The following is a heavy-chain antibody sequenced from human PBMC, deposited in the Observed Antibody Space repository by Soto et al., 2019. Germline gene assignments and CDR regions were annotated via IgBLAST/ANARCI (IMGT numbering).Heavy chain of an antibody. CDR2: ISSSGSTI. CDR1: GFTFSDYY. V-gene: IGHV3-11*01. D-gene: IGHD4-17*01. CDR3: AGDYDYGEFWYFDL. J-gene: IGHJ2*01. Sequence: QVQLVESGGGLVKPGGSLRLSCAASGFTFSDYYMSWIRQAPGKGLEWVSYISSSGSTIYYADSVKGRFTISRDNAKNSLYLQMNSRRAEDTAVYYCAGDYDYGEFWYFDLWGRGTLVPVSS.